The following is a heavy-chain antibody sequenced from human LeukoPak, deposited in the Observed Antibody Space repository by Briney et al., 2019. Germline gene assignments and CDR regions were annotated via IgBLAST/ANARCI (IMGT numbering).Heavy chain of an antibody. D-gene: IGHD3-22*01. CDR2: ISGSGGST. CDR3: AKDPNSSGYPDAFDI. V-gene: IGHV3-23*01. CDR1: GITFSSYD. Sequence: GGSLRLSCAASGITFSSYDMSWVRQAPGKGLEWVSAISGSGGSTYYADSVKGRFTISRDNSKNTLYLQMNSLRAEDTAVYYCAKDPNSSGYPDAFDIWGQGTMVTVSS. J-gene: IGHJ3*02.